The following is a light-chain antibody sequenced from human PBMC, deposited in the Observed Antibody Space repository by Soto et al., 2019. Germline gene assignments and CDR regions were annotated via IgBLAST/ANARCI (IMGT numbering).Light chain of an antibody. CDR1: SSNIGSNT. CDR3: SSYSTTNILV. V-gene: IGLV1-44*01. CDR2: SNN. J-gene: IGLJ1*01. Sequence: QSVLTQPPSASGTPGQRVTISCSGSSSNIGSNTVNWYQQLPGTAPKLLIYSNNQRPSGVPDRFSGSKSGTSASLAISGLQSEDEADYYCSSYSTTNILVFGSGTKVTVL.